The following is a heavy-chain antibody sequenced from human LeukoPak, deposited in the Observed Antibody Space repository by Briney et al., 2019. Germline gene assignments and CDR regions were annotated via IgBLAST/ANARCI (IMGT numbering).Heavy chain of an antibody. V-gene: IGHV4-59*01. CDR2: IYYSGST. CDR1: GGSISSYY. Sequence: SETLSLTCTVSGGSISSYYWSWIRQPPGKGLEWIGYIYYSGSTNYNPSLKSRVTISVDTSKNQFSLKLSSVTAADTAVYYCAGSIAARTHFQHWGQGTLVTVSS. D-gene: IGHD6-6*01. J-gene: IGHJ1*01. CDR3: AGSIAARTHFQH.